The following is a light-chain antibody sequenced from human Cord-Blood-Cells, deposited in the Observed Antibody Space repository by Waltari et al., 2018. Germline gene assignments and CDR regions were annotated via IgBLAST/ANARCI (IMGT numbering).Light chain of an antibody. CDR2: EVS. CDR1: ISDLGGYNS. V-gene: IGLV2-14*01. CDR3: SSYTSSSTYV. J-gene: IGLJ1*01. Sequence: QSALTQPASVSGSPGQSITISCTGTISDLGGYNSSSWYQQHPGKAPKLMIYEVSNRPSGVSNRFSGSKSGNTASLTISGLQAEDEADYYCSSYTSSSTYVFGTGTKVTVL.